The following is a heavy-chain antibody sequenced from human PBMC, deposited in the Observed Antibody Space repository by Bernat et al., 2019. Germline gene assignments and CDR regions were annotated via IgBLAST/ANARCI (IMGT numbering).Heavy chain of an antibody. CDR1: GFTFSSYA. CDR2: ISGSGGST. D-gene: IGHD2-15*01. CDR3: AKAKGHCSGGSCYSARDDAFDI. Sequence: EVQLLESGGGLVQPGGSLRLSCAASGFTFSSYAMSWVRQAPGKGLEWVSAISGSGGSTYYADSVKGRFTISRGNSKNTLYLQMNSLRAEDTAVYYCAKAKGHCSGGSCYSARDDAFDIWGQGTMVTVSS. J-gene: IGHJ3*02. V-gene: IGHV3-23*01.